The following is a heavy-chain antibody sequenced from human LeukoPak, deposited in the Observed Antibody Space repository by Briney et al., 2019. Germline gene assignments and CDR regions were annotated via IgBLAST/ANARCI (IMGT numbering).Heavy chain of an antibody. J-gene: IGHJ4*02. Sequence: SETLSLTCTVSGGSISTYYWSWIRQPPGKGLEWIGYIYYSGSTNYNPSLKSRVTMSVDTSKNQFSLKLSSVTAADTAVYYCARASHSSGWINFDYWGQGTLVTVSS. D-gene: IGHD6-19*01. CDR3: ARASHSSGWINFDY. CDR1: GGSISTYY. V-gene: IGHV4-59*12. CDR2: IYYSGST.